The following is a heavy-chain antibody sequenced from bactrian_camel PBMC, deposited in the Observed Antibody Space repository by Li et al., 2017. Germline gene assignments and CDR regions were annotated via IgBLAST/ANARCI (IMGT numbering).Heavy chain of an antibody. CDR1: GFSFSNYA. CDR2: ISTGGAST. V-gene: IGHV3S40*01. J-gene: IGHJ4*01. CDR3: VRISMGY. Sequence: VQLVESGGGLVQPGGSLRLSCAASGFSFSNYAMRWVRQAPGKGLGWVSAISTGGASTYYADSVKGRFTISRDNAKNTVALQMNSLKSEDTGVYYCVRISMGYWGQGTQVTVSS. D-gene: IGHD3*01.